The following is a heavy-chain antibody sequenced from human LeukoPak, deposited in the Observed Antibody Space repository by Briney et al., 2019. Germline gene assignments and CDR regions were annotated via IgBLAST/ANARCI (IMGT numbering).Heavy chain of an antibody. V-gene: IGHV1-46*01. CDR3: AARSGIAVAGTPFFDY. J-gene: IGHJ4*02. Sequence: ASVKVSCKASGYTFTSYYMHWVRQAPGQGLEWMGIINPSGGSTSYAQKFQGRVTMTRDTSTSTVYMELSSLRSEDTAVYYCAARSGIAVAGTPFFDYWGQGTLVTVSS. CDR2: INPSGGST. D-gene: IGHD6-19*01. CDR1: GYTFTSYY.